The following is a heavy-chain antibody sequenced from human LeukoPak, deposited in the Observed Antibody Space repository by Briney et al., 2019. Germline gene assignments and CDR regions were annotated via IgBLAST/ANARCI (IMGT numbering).Heavy chain of an antibody. CDR2: IIPIFGTA. V-gene: IGHV1-69*13. D-gene: IGHD2-2*01. Sequence: SVKVSCKASGGTFSSYAISWERQAPGQGLEWMGGIIPIFGTANYAQKFQGRVTITADESTSTAYMELSSLRSEDTAVYYCARAEVPALTYYYYGMDVWGQGTTVTVSS. J-gene: IGHJ6*02. CDR3: ARAEVPALTYYYYGMDV. CDR1: GGTFSSYA.